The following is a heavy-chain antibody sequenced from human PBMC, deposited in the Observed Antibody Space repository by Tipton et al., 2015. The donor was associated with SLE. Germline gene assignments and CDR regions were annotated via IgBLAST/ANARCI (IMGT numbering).Heavy chain of an antibody. CDR2: IHHTGIT. Sequence: TLSLTCFVSGGSMSTYYWNWIRQPPAKGLEWIGYIHHTGITNYNPSLNSRVTISIDMSMNQFSLRLNSVTAADTAVYYCAGGWTRQLIFDYWGQGNLVTVSS. J-gene: IGHJ4*02. CDR1: GGSMSTYY. V-gene: IGHV4-59*03. D-gene: IGHD2-2*01. CDR3: AGGWTRQLIFDY.